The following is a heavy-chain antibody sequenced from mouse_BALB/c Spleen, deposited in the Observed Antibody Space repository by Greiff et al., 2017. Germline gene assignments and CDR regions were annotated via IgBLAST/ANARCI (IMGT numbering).Heavy chain of an antibody. CDR3: ARGRDYDSYYFDY. Sequence: EVHLVESGGGLVKPGGSLKLSCAASGFTFSSYAMSWVRQSPEKRLEWVAEISSGGSYTYYPDTVTGRFTISRDNAKNTLYLQMSSLRSEDTAMYYCARGRDYDSYYFDYWGQGTTLTVSS. J-gene: IGHJ2*01. CDR2: ISSGGSYT. CDR1: GFTFSSYA. V-gene: IGHV5-9-4*01. D-gene: IGHD2-4*01.